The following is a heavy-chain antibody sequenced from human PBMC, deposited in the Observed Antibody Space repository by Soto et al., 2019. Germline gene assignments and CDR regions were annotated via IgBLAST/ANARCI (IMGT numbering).Heavy chain of an antibody. Sequence: PGASLKISCKGSGSTFTSSWIVWVRQMPGKGLEWMGIIYVGDSDTRYSPSFQGQVTISADKSVSTAYLQWNSLKASDTAMYYCARQAIYSKYQFGSSDYYGLDVWGQGTTGTVSS. D-gene: IGHD4-4*01. CDR1: GSTFTSSW. CDR3: ARQAIYSKYQFGSSDYYGLDV. CDR2: IYVGDSDT. J-gene: IGHJ6*02. V-gene: IGHV5-51*01.